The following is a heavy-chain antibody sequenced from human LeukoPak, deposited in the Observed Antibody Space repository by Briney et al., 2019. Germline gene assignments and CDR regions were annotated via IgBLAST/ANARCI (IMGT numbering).Heavy chain of an antibody. V-gene: IGHV1-18*01. CDR1: GYTFTSYG. CDR2: ISAYNGNT. Sequence: GASVKVSCKASGYTFTSYGISWVRQAPGQGLEWMGWISAYNGNTNYAQKLQGRVTMTTDTSTSTAYMELRSLRSDDTAVYYCARESFGGDYDSSGYFDYWGQGTLVTVSS. J-gene: IGHJ4*02. CDR3: ARESFGGDYDSSGYFDY. D-gene: IGHD3-22*01.